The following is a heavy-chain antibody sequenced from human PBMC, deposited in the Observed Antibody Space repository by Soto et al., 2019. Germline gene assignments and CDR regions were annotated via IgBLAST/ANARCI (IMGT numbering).Heavy chain of an antibody. CDR3: ARDYGDYIPENWFDP. D-gene: IGHD4-17*01. CDR1: GGSISSSSYY. V-gene: IGHV4-39*02. Sequence: SETLSLTCTVSGGSISSSSYYWGWIRQPPGKGLEWIGSIYYSGSTYYNPSLKSRVTISVDTSKNQFSLKLSSVTAADTAVYYCARDYGDYIPENWFDPWGQGTLVTVSS. J-gene: IGHJ5*02. CDR2: IYYSGST.